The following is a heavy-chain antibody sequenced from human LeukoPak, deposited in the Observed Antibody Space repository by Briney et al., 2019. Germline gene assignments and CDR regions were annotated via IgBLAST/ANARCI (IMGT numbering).Heavy chain of an antibody. CDR1: GGSISNYY. CDR3: ARGGYCSSTSCYGDDAFDI. V-gene: IGHV4-59*01. Sequence: SETLSLTCTVSGGSISNYYWSWIRQPPGKGLVWIGYIYYSGSTNYNPSLKSRVTISVDTSKIQFSLKLSSVTAADTAMYYCARGGYCSSTSCYGDDAFDIWGQGTMVAVSS. J-gene: IGHJ3*02. CDR2: IYYSGST. D-gene: IGHD2-2*01.